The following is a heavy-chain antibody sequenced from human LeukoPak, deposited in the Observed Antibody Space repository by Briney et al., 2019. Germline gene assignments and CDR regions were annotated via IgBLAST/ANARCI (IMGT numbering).Heavy chain of an antibody. D-gene: IGHD3-10*01. Sequence: SGPTLVNPTQTLTLTCNFSGFSLNSIGVGVAWSRQPPGKALDWLAVTYWNSDKSYSPSLKNRLTITKDTSKNQVVLIMTNMDPVDTGTYYCAHKGRGSGSFTMWGQGTLVTVSS. J-gene: IGHJ4*02. CDR3: AHKGRGSGSFTM. CDR1: GFSLNSIGVG. CDR2: TYWNSDK. V-gene: IGHV2-5*01.